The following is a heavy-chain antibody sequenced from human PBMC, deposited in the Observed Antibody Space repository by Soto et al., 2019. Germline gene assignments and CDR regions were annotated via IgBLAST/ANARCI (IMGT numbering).Heavy chain of an antibody. CDR3: ARELLPPYYFDY. J-gene: IGHJ4*02. CDR2: FSHSGSA. CDR1: CYSISSGYY. D-gene: IGHD2-15*01. V-gene: IGHV4-38-2*02. Sequence: PSETLSLTCAVSCYSISSGYYWGWIRQPPGMGLEWIGSFSHSGSAYYNPSLKSRVTISVDTSKNQFSLRLSSVTAADTAVYYCARELLPPYYFDYWGQGTLVTVSS.